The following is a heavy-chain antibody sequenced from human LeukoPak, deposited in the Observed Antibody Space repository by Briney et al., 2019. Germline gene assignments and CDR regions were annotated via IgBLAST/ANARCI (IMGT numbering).Heavy chain of an antibody. J-gene: IGHJ4*02. Sequence: PSETLSLTCTVYNGAISSYYWSWVRQPPGKGLEGIGSIYYSGGSNYNPSLKSRVTISVDPSKRQFSLKLTSVTAADTAVYYCARGRRNDYYFDLWGQGTLVTVSS. V-gene: IGHV4-59*01. CDR3: ARGRRNDYYFDL. CDR2: IYYSGGS. D-gene: IGHD2-21*02. CDR1: NGAISSYY.